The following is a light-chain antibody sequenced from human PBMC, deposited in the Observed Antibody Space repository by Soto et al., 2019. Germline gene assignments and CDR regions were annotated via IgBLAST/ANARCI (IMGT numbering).Light chain of an antibody. Sequence: EIVLTQSPATLSLSPGERATRSCRASQSVSSYLAWYQQKPGQAPRLLIYDASNRATGIPARFSGSGSGTDFTLTISSLEPEDFAVYYCQHRSNWPISFGHGTRLEIK. CDR3: QHRSNWPIS. CDR2: DAS. J-gene: IGKJ5*01. V-gene: IGKV3-11*01. CDR1: QSVSSY.